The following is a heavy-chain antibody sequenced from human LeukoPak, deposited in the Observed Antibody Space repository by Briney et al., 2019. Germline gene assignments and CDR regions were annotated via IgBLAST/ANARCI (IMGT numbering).Heavy chain of an antibody. CDR2: IWYDGKNDQ. D-gene: IGHD2-2*01. CDR3: AKDRCSSSTCREAFEI. J-gene: IGHJ3*02. Sequence: GGSLRLSCAVSGFTFSRYGMHWIRQAPGKGMEWVAFIWYDGKNDQEYAESVKGRFSISRDNSKNTLYLQMNSLRTEDTAMYYCAKDRCSSSTCREAFEIWGQGTLVTVSS. V-gene: IGHV3-30*02. CDR1: GFTFSRYG.